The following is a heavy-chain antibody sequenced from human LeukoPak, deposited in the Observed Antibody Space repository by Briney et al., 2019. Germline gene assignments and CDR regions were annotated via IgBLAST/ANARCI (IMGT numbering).Heavy chain of an antibody. CDR1: GFTFSSYA. CDR2: ISGSGGST. D-gene: IGHD6-19*01. V-gene: IGHV3-23*01. Sequence: GASLRLSCAASGFTFSSYAMSWVRQAPGKGLEWVSAISGSGGSTYYADSVKGRFTISRDNSKNTLYLQMNSLSAEDTAVYYCAKDGTLYSSGRFDYWGQGTLVTVSS. J-gene: IGHJ4*02. CDR3: AKDGTLYSSGRFDY.